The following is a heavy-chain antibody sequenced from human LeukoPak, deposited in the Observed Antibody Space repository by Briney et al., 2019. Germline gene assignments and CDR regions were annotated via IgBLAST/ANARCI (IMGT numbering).Heavy chain of an antibody. CDR2: INWNGGST. V-gene: IGHV3-20*04. J-gene: IGHJ4*02. CDR1: GFTFDDYA. D-gene: IGHD6-13*01. Sequence: GGSLRLSRAASGFTFDDYAMHWVRQAPGKGLEWVSGINWNGGSTGYADSVKGRFTISRDNAKNSLYLQMNSLRAEDTALYYCARSRLDSSSWYVVGDYWGQGTLVTVSS. CDR3: ARSRLDSSSWYVVGDY.